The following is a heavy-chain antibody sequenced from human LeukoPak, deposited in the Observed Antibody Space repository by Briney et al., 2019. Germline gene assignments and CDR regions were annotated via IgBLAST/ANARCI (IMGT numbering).Heavy chain of an antibody. Sequence: GGSLRLSCAASGFSFSSHAMSWVRQAPGKGLEWVSAISNSGDSTYYADSVKGRFTISRDNSKNTLYLQMNSLRADDTAVYYCARDDGSYRGGSWGQGILVTVSS. CDR3: ARDDGSYRGGS. J-gene: IGHJ5*02. CDR1: GFSFSSHA. D-gene: IGHD1-26*01. V-gene: IGHV3-23*01. CDR2: ISNSGDST.